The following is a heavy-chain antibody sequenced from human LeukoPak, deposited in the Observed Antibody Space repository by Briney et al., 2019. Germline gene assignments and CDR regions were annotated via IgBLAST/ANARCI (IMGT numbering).Heavy chain of an antibody. J-gene: IGHJ4*02. CDR1: GGSFSSYY. CDR2: IYYSGST. Sequence: PSETLSLTCTVSGGSFSSYYWSWIRQPPGKGLEWIGYIYYSGSTNYNPSLKSRVTISVDTSKNQFSLKLSSVTAADTAVYYCARLDLISGWPFDYWGQRTLVTVSS. V-gene: IGHV4-59*01. CDR3: ARLDLISGWPFDY. D-gene: IGHD6-19*01.